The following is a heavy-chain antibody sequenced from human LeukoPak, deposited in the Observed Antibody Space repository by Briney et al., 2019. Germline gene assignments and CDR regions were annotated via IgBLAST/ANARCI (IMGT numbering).Heavy chain of an antibody. Sequence: GGSLRLSCAASGFTFSSYAMHWVRQAPGKGLEWVAVISYDGSNKYYADSVKGRFTISRDNSKNTLYLQMNSLRAEDTAVYYCARLGYSYGFSGYWGQGTLVTVSS. CDR3: ARLGYSYGFSGY. J-gene: IGHJ4*02. D-gene: IGHD5-18*01. CDR2: ISYDGSNK. V-gene: IGHV3-30*04. CDR1: GFTFSSYA.